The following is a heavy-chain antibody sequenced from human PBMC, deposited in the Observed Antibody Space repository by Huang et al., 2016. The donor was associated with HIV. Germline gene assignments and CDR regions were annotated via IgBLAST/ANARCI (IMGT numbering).Heavy chain of an antibody. CDR2: IIGSSTYV. V-gene: IGHV3-21*01. CDR1: GFAFNTYV. CDR3: ARDFGDTGIAFKAFDL. J-gene: IGHJ3*01. D-gene: IGHD5-18*01. Sequence: EVQLVESGGGLVKPGGSLRRSCAASGFAFNTYVMNWVRQATGKGLEWVSDIIGSSTYVYYADSVEGRFTISRDNTKKLLYLQMNGLRAEDTAIFYCARDFGDTGIAFKAFDLWGQGTMVTVSP.